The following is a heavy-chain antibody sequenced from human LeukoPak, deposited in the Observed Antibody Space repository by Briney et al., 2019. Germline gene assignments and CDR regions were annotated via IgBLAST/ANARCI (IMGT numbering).Heavy chain of an antibody. Sequence: GRSLRLSCATSGFTLSSFVMHWVCQAPGKGLEWVALISHDGSKKYFADSVKGRFTISRDNSNNTLNVQMNSLRPEDTAVYYCAREFGKIYYKTYYFDLWGQGTLVTVSS. CDR1: GFTLSSFV. D-gene: IGHD3-22*01. CDR3: AREFGKIYYKTYYFDL. CDR2: ISHDGSKK. V-gene: IGHV3-30-3*01. J-gene: IGHJ4*02.